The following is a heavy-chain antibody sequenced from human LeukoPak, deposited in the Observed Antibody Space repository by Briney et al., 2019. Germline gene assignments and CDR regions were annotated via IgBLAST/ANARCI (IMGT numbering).Heavy chain of an antibody. Sequence: GGSLRLSCAASGFTFTDYYMGWIRQAPGQGLEWLSYISGSGTTIFYADSVKGRFTISRDNAKNSEDLQMNSLRAEDTAVYYCGRDFDLWGQGTMVTVSS. CDR2: ISGSGTTI. CDR1: GFTFTDYY. J-gene: IGHJ3*01. CDR3: GRDFDL. V-gene: IGHV3-11*01.